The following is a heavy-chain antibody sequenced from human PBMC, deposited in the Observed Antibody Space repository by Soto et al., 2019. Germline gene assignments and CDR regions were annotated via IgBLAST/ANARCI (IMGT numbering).Heavy chain of an antibody. CDR2: ISQGSIAI. CDR3: ARDGRRGYDMDV. Sequence: EVQLVESGWDLVQPGGSQRLSCAVSGFSVRDYHMNWVRQVPGRGLEWVSYISQGSIAIYYADSVKGRFTISRDDAKNSVSLQMNSLRAEDTAVYYCARDGRRGYDMDVWGQGTTVTVSS. CDR1: GFSVRDYH. D-gene: IGHD6-6*01. J-gene: IGHJ6*02. V-gene: IGHV3-48*01.